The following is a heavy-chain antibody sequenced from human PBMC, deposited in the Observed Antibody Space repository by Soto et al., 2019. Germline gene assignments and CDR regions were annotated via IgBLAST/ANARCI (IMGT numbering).Heavy chain of an antibody. CDR1: GYSVTIYW. Sequence: PGESLNISCEGSGYSVTIYWIGWVRQMPGKGLEWMGIIYPGDSDTRYSPSVQVQVTIPADKSISTAYLQWNSLKASDTAMYYCARLVGAKKVYSNGMAVGAQGTTSTFSS. CDR2: IYPGDSDT. V-gene: IGHV5-51*01. CDR3: ARLVGAKKVYSNGMAV. D-gene: IGHD1-26*01. J-gene: IGHJ6*02.